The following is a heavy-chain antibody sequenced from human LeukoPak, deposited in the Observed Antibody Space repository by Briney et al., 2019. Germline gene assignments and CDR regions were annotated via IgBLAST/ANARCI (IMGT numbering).Heavy chain of an antibody. CDR2: INPNSGGT. D-gene: IGHD2-15*01. J-gene: IGHJ5*02. Sequence: GASVKVSCKASGYTFTGYYMHWVRQAPGQGLEWMGWINPNSGGTNYAQKFQGRVTMTRDTSISTAYMELSRLRSDDTAVYYCARDGVVVVAATAGWLDPWGQGTLVTVSS. V-gene: IGHV1-2*02. CDR1: GYTFTGYY. CDR3: ARDGVVVVAATAGWLDP.